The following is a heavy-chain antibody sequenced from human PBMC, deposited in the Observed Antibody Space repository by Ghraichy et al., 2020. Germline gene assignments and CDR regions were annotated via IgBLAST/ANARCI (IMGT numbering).Heavy chain of an antibody. J-gene: IGHJ3*02. D-gene: IGHD3-22*01. CDR1: GGSFSGYY. Sequence: SETLSLTCAVYGGSFSGYYWSWIRQPPGKGLEWIGEINHSGSTNYNPSLKSRVTISVDTSKNQFSLKLSSVTAADTAVYYCARGPDYYDSRQDAFDIWGQGTMVTVSS. CDR2: INHSGST. CDR3: ARGPDYYDSRQDAFDI. V-gene: IGHV4-34*01.